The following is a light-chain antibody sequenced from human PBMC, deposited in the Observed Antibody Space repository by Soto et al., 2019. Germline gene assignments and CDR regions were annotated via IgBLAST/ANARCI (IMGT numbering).Light chain of an antibody. Sequence: SYELTQPPSVPVAPGQTARISCEGDNIGSKSVYWHQQKPGQAPVLVVYDDRDRPSGIPERFSGSNSGNTATLTINRVEAGDEADYYCQVWDSTSAPDVFGTGTKVTVL. V-gene: IGLV3-21*02. CDR1: NIGSKS. CDR2: DDR. J-gene: IGLJ1*01. CDR3: QVWDSTSAPDV.